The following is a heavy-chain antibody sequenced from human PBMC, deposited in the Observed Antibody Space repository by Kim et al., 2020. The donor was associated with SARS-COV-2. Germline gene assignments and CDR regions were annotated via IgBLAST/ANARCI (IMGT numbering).Heavy chain of an antibody. Sequence: ASVKVSCKASGYTFTSYAMHWVRQAPGQRLEWMGWINAGNGNTKYSQKFQGRVTITRDTSASTAYMELSSLRSEDTAVYYCARGPSGYYDHRFDYWGQGTLVTVSS. J-gene: IGHJ4*02. V-gene: IGHV1-3*01. CDR2: INAGNGNT. D-gene: IGHD3-22*01. CDR1: GYTFTSYA. CDR3: ARGPSGYYDHRFDY.